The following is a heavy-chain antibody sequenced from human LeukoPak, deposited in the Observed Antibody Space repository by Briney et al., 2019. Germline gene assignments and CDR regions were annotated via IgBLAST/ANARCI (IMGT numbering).Heavy chain of an antibody. CDR1: GFTFSSYS. Sequence: PGGSLRLSCAASGFTFSSYSMNWVRQAPGKGLGWVSSISSSSSYIYYADSVKGRFTISRDNAKNSLYLQMNSLRAEDTAVYYCARDLYYDYVWGSYRSYYFDYWGQGTLVTVSS. J-gene: IGHJ4*02. D-gene: IGHD3-16*02. V-gene: IGHV3-21*01. CDR3: ARDLYYDYVWGSYRSYYFDY. CDR2: ISSSSSYI.